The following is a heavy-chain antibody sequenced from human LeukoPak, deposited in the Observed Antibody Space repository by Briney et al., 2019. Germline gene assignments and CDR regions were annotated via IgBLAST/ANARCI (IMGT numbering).Heavy chain of an antibody. CDR3: ARGINYYDSSGYYYGSDP. V-gene: IGHV3-21*01. CDR1: GFTFSSYS. Sequence: PGGSLRLSCAASGFTFSSYSMNWVRQAPGKGLEWVSSISSSSSYIYYADSVKGRFTISRDNAKNSLYLQMNSLRAEDTAVYYWARGINYYDSSGYYYGSDPWGQGTLVTVSS. J-gene: IGHJ5*02. CDR2: ISSSSSYI. D-gene: IGHD3-22*01.